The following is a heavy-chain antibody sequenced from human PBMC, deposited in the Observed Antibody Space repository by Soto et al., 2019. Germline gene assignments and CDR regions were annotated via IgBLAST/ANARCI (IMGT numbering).Heavy chain of an antibody. J-gene: IGHJ4*02. Sequence: GGSLRLSCAASGFPFSSYAMTWVRQAPGKGLEWVSAISATGTTTYYADSVKGRFTISRDNSKRTLFLQMDSLSPEDTAVYYCATYSSPFDYWGQGTLVTVS. D-gene: IGHD6-13*01. CDR2: ISATGTTT. V-gene: IGHV3-23*01. CDR1: GFPFSSYA. CDR3: ATYSSPFDY.